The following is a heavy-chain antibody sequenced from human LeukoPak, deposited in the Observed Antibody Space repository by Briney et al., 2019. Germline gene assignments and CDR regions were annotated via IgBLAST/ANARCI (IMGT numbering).Heavy chain of an antibody. CDR2: IIPIFGTA. J-gene: IGHJ4*02. V-gene: IGHV1-69*13. CDR3: ARGDDFWSALTDY. D-gene: IGHD3-3*01. CDR1: GGTFSSYA. Sequence: SVKVSCKASGGTFSSYAISWVRQAPGQGLEWMGGIIPIFGTANYAQKFQGRVTITADESTSTAYMELSSLRSEDTAVYHCARGDDFWSALTDYWGQGTLVTVSS.